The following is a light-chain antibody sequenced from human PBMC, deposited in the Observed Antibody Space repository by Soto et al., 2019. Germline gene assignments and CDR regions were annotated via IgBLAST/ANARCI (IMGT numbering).Light chain of an antibody. CDR3: AAWDDSLNGLWV. J-gene: IGLJ3*02. Sequence: QSVLTQPPSVSAAPGQKVTISCSGSSSNIGSNTVSWYQHLPGTAPKLLIYNNNRRPSGVPDRFSGSKSGTSASLAISGLQSEDEADYYCAAWDDSLNGLWVFGGGTQLTVL. V-gene: IGLV1-44*01. CDR2: NNN. CDR1: SSNIGSNT.